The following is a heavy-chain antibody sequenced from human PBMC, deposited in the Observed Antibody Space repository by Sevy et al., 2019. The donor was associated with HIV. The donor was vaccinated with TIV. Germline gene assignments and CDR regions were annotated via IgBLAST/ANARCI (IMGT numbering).Heavy chain of an antibody. Sequence: GGSLRLSCVASGFTFSNYDMNWVRQAPGKGLEWVSKIRSSGSDIYYADSVKGRFTISRDNATDSLNLQMNSLRAEDTAVYYCVRNGGAYDSGFDPWGQGTLVTVSS. CDR1: GFTFSNYD. D-gene: IGHD3-22*01. V-gene: IGHV3-48*03. J-gene: IGHJ5*02. CDR3: VRNGGAYDSGFDP. CDR2: IRSSGSDI.